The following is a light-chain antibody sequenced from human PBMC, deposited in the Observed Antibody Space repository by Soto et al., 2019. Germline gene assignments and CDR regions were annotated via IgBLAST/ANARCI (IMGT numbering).Light chain of an antibody. J-gene: IGKJ1*01. Sequence: DIQMTQSPSSLSASVGDRVTITCRASQGISNYLAWYQQKPGKVPKLLIYAASTLQSGVPSRFSGXXXXXXXXXTISSLQPEDVATYYCQKYNSAPWTFGQGTKVEIK. CDR3: QKYNSAPWT. CDR2: AAS. V-gene: IGKV1-27*01. CDR1: QGISNY.